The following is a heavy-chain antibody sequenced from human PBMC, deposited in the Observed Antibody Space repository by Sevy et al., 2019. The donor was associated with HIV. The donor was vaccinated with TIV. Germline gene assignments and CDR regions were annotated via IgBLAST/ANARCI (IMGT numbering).Heavy chain of an antibody. Sequence: SETLSLTCTVSGGSISSNSYYWVWIRQPPGKGLEWIGSIYYSGTTYYNPSLKSRVTISIDTSKTQFSLKLSSVTAADTAIFYCARLNYGDYSNYFDPWGQGSLVTISS. V-gene: IGHV4-39*01. J-gene: IGHJ5*02. CDR2: IYYSGTT. D-gene: IGHD4-17*01. CDR1: GGSISSNSYY. CDR3: ARLNYGDYSNYFDP.